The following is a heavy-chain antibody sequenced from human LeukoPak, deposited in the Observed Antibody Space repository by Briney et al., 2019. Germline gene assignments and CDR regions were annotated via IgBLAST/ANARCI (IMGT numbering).Heavy chain of an antibody. CDR3: ARDNLSFLRAFDI. V-gene: IGHV4-4*07. Sequence: SETLSLTCTVSGGSISSYYWSWIRQPAGKGLEWIGRIYTSGSTNYNPSLKSRVTMSVDASKNQFSLKLSSVTAADTAVYYCARDNLSFLRAFDIWGQETMVTVSS. D-gene: IGHD3-16*02. CDR1: GGSISSYY. J-gene: IGHJ3*02. CDR2: IYTSGST.